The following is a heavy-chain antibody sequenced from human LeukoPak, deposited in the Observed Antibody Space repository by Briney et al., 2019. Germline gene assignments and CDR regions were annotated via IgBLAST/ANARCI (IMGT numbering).Heavy chain of an antibody. CDR3: AKCILTGYYKGYMDV. V-gene: IGHV3-48*01. Sequence: GGSLRLSCAASGFTFSGYWMNWVRQAPGKGLEWVSNISSTRTTIYYADSVKGRFTISRDNAKNSLYLQMNSLRAEDTAVYYCAKCILTGYYKGYMDVWGKGTTVTISS. CDR2: ISSTRTTI. J-gene: IGHJ6*04. D-gene: IGHD3-9*01. CDR1: GFTFSGYW.